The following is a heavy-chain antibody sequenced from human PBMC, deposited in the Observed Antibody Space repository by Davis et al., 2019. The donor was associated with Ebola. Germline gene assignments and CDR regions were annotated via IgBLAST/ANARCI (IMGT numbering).Heavy chain of an antibody. D-gene: IGHD2-2*01. V-gene: IGHV1-46*01. CDR2: INPSGGST. CDR1: AYTFTTYY. J-gene: IGHJ5*02. Sequence: ASSLVICYASAYTFTTYYIHWLRQPPGQGLEWMGIINPSGGSTAYAQKFQGRVTMTSDTSTSTVYMELSSLKSDDTALYYCARRDCSSTNCYSNWFDPWGQETLVTVSS. CDR3: ARRDCSSTNCYSNWFDP.